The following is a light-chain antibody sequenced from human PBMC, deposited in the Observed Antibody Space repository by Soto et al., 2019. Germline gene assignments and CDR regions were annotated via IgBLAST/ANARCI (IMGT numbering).Light chain of an antibody. J-gene: IGKJ1*01. CDR1: QTISGTY. CDR2: SSS. Sequence: EIVLTQSPGTLSLSPGERATLSCRASQTISGTYLAWYQQKPGQAPRLLIYSSSSRAAGVSDRFSGSGSGTDFSLTISRLEPEDFAMYYCQQYGRSPTWTFGQGTKVDNK. CDR3: QQYGRSPTWT. V-gene: IGKV3-20*01.